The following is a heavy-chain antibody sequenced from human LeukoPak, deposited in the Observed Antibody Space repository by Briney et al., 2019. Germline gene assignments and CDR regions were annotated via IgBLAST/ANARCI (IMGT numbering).Heavy chain of an antibody. CDR1: GGSFSGYY. D-gene: IGHD3-9*01. CDR2: INHSGST. V-gene: IGHV4-34*01. J-gene: IGHJ6*02. CDR3: ARDPSSILTGKYGMDV. Sequence: SETLSLTCSVYGGSFSGYYWSWIRQPPGKGLEWIGEINHSGSTNYNPSLKSRVTISVDTSKNQFSLKLSSVTAADTAVYYCARDPSSILTGKYGMDVWGQGTTVTVSS.